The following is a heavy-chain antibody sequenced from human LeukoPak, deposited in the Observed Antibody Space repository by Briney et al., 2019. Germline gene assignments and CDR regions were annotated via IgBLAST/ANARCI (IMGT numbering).Heavy chain of an antibody. D-gene: IGHD3-10*01. CDR1: GGSLSDYY. Sequence: PSETLSLTCAVYGGSLSDYYWGWFRQPPGKGLEWIGNIFYSGSTYYSPSLRSRVTISLDTSRNQFSLKLNSVTAADTAVYYCAKSNGYGLVDIWGQGTMVTVSS. V-gene: IGHV4-34*12. CDR3: AKSNGYGLVDI. CDR2: IFYSGST. J-gene: IGHJ3*02.